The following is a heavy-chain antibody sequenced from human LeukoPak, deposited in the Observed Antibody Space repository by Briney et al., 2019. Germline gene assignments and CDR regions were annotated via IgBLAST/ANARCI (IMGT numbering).Heavy chain of an antibody. Sequence: PSETLSLTCTVSGGSISSSSYYWGWLRQPPGKGLEWIGSIYYSGSTYYNPSLKSRVTISVDTSKNQFSLKLSSVTAADTAVYYCARGSSEYDFWSGYPGYMDVWGKGTTVTVSS. D-gene: IGHD3-3*01. J-gene: IGHJ6*03. V-gene: IGHV4-39*07. CDR1: GGSISSSSYY. CDR2: IYYSGST. CDR3: ARGSSEYDFWSGYPGYMDV.